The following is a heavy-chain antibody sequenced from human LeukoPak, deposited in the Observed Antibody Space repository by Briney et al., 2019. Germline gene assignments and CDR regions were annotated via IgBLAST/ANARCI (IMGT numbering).Heavy chain of an antibody. CDR2: VNHSGST. CDR3: ARKEGGQLVNTRRWFDP. CDR1: GGSFSGYY. J-gene: IGHJ5*02. Sequence: SSETLSLTCAVYGGSFSGYYWSWIRRPPGKGLEWIGEVNHSGSTNYNPSLKSRVTISVDTSKNQFSLKLRSVTAADTAVYYCARKEGGQLVNTRRWFDPWGQGTLVTVSS. V-gene: IGHV4-34*01. D-gene: IGHD6-13*01.